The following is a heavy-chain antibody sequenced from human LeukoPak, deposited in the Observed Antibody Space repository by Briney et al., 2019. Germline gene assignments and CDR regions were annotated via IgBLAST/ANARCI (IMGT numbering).Heavy chain of an antibody. CDR2: IKEDGSDK. J-gene: IGHJ4*02. D-gene: IGHD5-24*01. CDR1: GFTFSTYW. Sequence: GGSLRLSCEASGFTFSTYWMSWVRQAPGKGLEWVANIKEDGSDKNYVDSVRGRFTISRDNAKNSLYLQMNSLRVEDTVVYYCARDGWRAINYWGQGTLVTVS. V-gene: IGHV3-7*01. CDR3: ARDGWRAINY.